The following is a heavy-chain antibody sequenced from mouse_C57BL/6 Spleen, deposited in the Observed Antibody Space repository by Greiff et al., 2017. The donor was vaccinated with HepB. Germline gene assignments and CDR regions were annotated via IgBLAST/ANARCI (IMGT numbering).Heavy chain of an antibody. CDR1: GYAFSSSW. V-gene: IGHV1-82*01. D-gene: IGHD4-1*01. CDR2: IYPGDGDT. CDR3: ARKGNYLTGTSFDY. J-gene: IGHJ2*01. Sequence: VKLMESGPELVKPGASVKISCKASGYAFSSSWMNWVKQRPGKGLEWIGRIYPGDGDTNYNGKFKGKATLTADKSSSTAYMQLSSLTSEDSAVYFCARKGNYLTGTSFDYWGQGTTLTVSS.